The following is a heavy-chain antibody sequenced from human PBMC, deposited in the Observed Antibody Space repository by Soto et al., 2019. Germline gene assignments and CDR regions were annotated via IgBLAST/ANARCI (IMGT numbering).Heavy chain of an antibody. D-gene: IGHD3-9*01. J-gene: IGHJ4*02. V-gene: IGHV1-18*01. CDR2: ISAYNGNT. Sequence: ASVKVSCKASGYTFTSYGISWVRQAPGQGLEWMGWISAYNGNTNYAQKLQGRVTITTDTSKSTAYMELRSLRSDDTAVYYCARDRYDILTGYYIPGPYFDYWGQGTLVTVSS. CDR3: ARDRYDILTGYYIPGPYFDY. CDR1: GYTFTSYG.